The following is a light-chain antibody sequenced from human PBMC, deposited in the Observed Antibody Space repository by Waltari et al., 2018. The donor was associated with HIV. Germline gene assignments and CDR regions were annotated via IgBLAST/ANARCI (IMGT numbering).Light chain of an antibody. CDR3: CSYAGTSTYV. J-gene: IGLJ1*01. CDR1: SSDVASYNL. Sequence: QSALTQPASVSGSPGQSITISCTGTSSDVASYNLVSWYQHHPGKAPKVMIYAVTKRPAGVSDRFSGSKSGNTASLTISGLHAEDEADYYCCSYAGTSTYVFGTGTKVTVL. CDR2: AVT. V-gene: IGLV2-23*02.